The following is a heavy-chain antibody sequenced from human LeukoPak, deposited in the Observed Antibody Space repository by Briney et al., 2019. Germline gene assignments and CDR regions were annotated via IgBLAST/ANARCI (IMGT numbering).Heavy chain of an antibody. V-gene: IGHV3-23*01. CDR3: AKMKGHPLPKYYMDV. CDR1: GFTFSGLA. CDR2: ISGSGDNT. J-gene: IGHJ6*01. Sequence: PGGSLRLSCAVSGFTFSGLAMSWVRRTPGEGLEWGSGISGSGDNTLYADSVKGRFTISRDNSKNKLYLEMNSLRAEAKAIYYCAKMKGHPLPKYYMDVWGQGTPVTVSS. D-gene: IGHD1-26*01.